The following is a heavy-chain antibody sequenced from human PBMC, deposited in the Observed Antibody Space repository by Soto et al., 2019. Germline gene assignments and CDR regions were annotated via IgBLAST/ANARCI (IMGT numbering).Heavy chain of an antibody. CDR1: GGSFSGYY. J-gene: IGHJ4*02. D-gene: IGHD1-26*01. CDR3: ARGPRGGSPSY. V-gene: IGHV4-34*01. CDR2: INHSGST. Sequence: SETLSLTCGVYGGSFSGYYWSWIRQSPGKGLEWIGEINHSGSTNYNPSLKSRVITSVDTSKNQFSLKLSSVTAADTAVYFCARGPRGGSPSYWGQGTLVTVSS.